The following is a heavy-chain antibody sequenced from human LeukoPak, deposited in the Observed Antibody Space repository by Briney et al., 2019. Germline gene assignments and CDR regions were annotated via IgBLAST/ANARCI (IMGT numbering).Heavy chain of an antibody. V-gene: IGHV1-69*05. CDR1: GGTFISYA. D-gene: IGHD3-3*01. J-gene: IGHJ6*03. CDR3: ARGKSTIFGVVFSPYYMDV. CDR2: IIPIFGTA. Sequence: SVKVSCKASGGTFISYAISWVRQAPGQGREWMGGIIPIFGTANYAQKFQGRVTITTDESTSTAYMELSSLRSEDTAVYYCARGKSTIFGVVFSPYYMDVWGKGTTVTVSS.